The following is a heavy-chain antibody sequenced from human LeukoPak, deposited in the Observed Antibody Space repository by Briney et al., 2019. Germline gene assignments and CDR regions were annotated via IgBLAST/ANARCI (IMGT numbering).Heavy chain of an antibody. Sequence: VXWVRXAXGQGLEWMGWISPHNGNRDYAQKFKDRVTMTTDTSTNTVYLELRSLRPDDTAMYYCARTGYGSGSDDFDFWGQGTLVTVSS. D-gene: IGHD3-10*01. CDR2: ISPHNGNR. CDR3: ARTGYGSGSDDFDF. J-gene: IGHJ4*02. V-gene: IGHV1-18*01.